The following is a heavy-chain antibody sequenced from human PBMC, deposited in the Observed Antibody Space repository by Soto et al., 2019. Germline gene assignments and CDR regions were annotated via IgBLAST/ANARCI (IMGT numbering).Heavy chain of an antibody. CDR2: IDPVYYNT. D-gene: IGHD6-13*01. CDR1: GYSFPSYW. V-gene: IGHV5-51*01. Sequence: PGESPKIPCKGPGYSFPSYWIGWVCQMPGKGLEGMGIIDPVYYNTRYSPSLQGQGTITADKYISTAHLQRSRLTASDTAMYFCARGDDLVLQHDSYGMDVWGQGTTVTVSS. J-gene: IGHJ6*02. CDR3: ARGDDLVLQHDSYGMDV.